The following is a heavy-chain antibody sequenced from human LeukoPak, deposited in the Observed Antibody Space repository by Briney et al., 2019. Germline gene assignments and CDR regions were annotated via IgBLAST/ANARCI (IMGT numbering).Heavy chain of an antibody. CDR1: GVTLSSYY. CDR3: ARGFSKNDYGGNSNAFDI. CDR2: IYYSGST. Sequence: SETLSLTCTVSGVTLSSYYWSWIRQPPGKGLEWIGYIYYSGSTDYNPSLKSRVTISVDTSKNQFSLKLSSVTAADTAVYYCARGFSKNDYGGNSNAFDIWGQGTMVTVSS. D-gene: IGHD4-23*01. V-gene: IGHV4-59*01. J-gene: IGHJ3*02.